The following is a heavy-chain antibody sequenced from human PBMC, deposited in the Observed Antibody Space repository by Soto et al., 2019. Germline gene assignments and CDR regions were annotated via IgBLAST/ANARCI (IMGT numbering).Heavy chain of an antibody. V-gene: IGHV3-30*18. CDR1: GFTLSSYG. D-gene: IGHD5-18*01. CDR3: AKDSGRGYNYGQHWFGP. CDR2: ISYDGTNK. Sequence: GGSLRLSCAASGFTLSSYGMHWVRQAPGKGLEWVALISYDGTNKYYADSVKGRFTISRDNSKNTLYLQMNSLRAEDTAVYYCAKDSGRGYNYGQHWFGPWGQGTLVTVAS. J-gene: IGHJ5*02.